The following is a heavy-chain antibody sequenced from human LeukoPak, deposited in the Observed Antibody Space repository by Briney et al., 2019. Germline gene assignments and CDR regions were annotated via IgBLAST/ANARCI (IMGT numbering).Heavy chain of an antibody. V-gene: IGHV3-66*01. CDR2: IYSDGSM. CDR1: GFTVSSNY. J-gene: IGHJ5*02. D-gene: IGHD4-17*01. Sequence: PGGSLRLSCAASGFTVSSNYMSWVRQAPGKGLEWVSVIYSDGSMYYADSVKGRFTISRDTSKNTVYLQMNSLRAEDTAVYYCARAPYDYARWFDPWGQGTLVTVSS. CDR3: ARAPYDYARWFDP.